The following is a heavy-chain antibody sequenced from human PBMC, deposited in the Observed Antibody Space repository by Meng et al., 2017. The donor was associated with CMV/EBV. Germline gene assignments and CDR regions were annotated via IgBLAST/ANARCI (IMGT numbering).Heavy chain of an antibody. CDR1: GYTFTSYY. D-gene: IGHD6-6*01. V-gene: IGHV1-46*01. CDR2: INPSGGST. CDR3: ARDQGYSSSSPEDHYYGMDV. Sequence: ASVKVSCKASGYTFTSYYMHWVRQAPGQGREWMGIINPSGGSTSYAQKFQGRVTMTRDTSTSTVYMELSSLRSEDTAVYYCARDQGYSSSSPEDHYYGMDVWGQGTTVTVSS. J-gene: IGHJ6*02.